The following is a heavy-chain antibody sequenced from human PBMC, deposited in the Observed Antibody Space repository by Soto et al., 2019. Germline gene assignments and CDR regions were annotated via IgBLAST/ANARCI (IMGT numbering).Heavy chain of an antibody. CDR3: ARDPTEGYDFWSGYENWFDP. V-gene: IGHV3-21*01. Sequence: GGSLRLSCAASGFSFSGYSMNWVRQAPGKGLEWVSSISSSSSYIYYADSVKGRFTISRDNAKNSLYLQMNSLRAEDTAVYYCARDPTEGYDFWSGYENWFDPWGQGTLVTVSS. D-gene: IGHD3-3*01. J-gene: IGHJ5*02. CDR1: GFSFSGYS. CDR2: ISSSSSYI.